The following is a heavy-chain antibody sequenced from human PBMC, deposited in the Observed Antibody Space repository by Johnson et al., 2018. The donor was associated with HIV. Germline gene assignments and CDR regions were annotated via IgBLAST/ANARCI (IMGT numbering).Heavy chain of an antibody. CDR3: ARDPSVPLVGTISWGAFDI. D-gene: IGHD1-26*01. Sequence: QVQLVESGGGVVQPGTSLRLSCAASGFTFSSYALHWVRQAPGKGLEWVALISYDGTYKSYADSVKGRFTISRDNSNNTLYLQMNSLRAEDTAVFYCARDPSVPLVGTISWGAFDIWGQGTMVTVSS. CDR2: ISYDGTYK. CDR1: GFTFSSYA. V-gene: IGHV3-30*04. J-gene: IGHJ3*02.